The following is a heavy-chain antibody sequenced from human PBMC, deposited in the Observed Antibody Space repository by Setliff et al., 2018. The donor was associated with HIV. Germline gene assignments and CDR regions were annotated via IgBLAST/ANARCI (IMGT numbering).Heavy chain of an antibody. Sequence: PGGSLRLSCAASGFTFSDYSMNWVRQAPGKGLEWVSSISSSSSYIYYADSVKGRFTISRDNSKNTLYLQMNSLRSEDTAVYYCARGPGAFGGTSVQNFDYWGQGTLVTVSS. D-gene: IGHD3-16*01. CDR3: ARGPGAFGGTSVQNFDY. CDR1: GFTFSDYS. CDR2: ISSSSSYI. J-gene: IGHJ4*02. V-gene: IGHV3-21*01.